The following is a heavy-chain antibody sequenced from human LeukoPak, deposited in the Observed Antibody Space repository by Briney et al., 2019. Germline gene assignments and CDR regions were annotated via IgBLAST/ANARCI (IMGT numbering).Heavy chain of an antibody. D-gene: IGHD6-25*01. CDR1: GDSLSRSTYY. Sequence: PSETLSLTCTVSGDSLSRSTYYRAWVRQPPGKGLEWIGSVYYGRSPYFNPSLESRATISVDTSKNHFSLKMSSVTAADTAVYYCARSSGTGTFSYWGQGTLVTVSS. CDR2: VYYGRSP. CDR3: ARSSGTGTFSY. J-gene: IGHJ4*02. V-gene: IGHV4-39*02.